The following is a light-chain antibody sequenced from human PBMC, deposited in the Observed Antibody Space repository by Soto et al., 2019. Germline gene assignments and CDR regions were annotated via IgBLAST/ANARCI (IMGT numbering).Light chain of an antibody. J-gene: IGKJ4*01. CDR3: QQYNNWLT. V-gene: IGKV3D-15*01. Sequence: EVVLTQSPGTLSLSAGERATLSCRASQSVSSNYLAWYQQKPGQSPRLLIYGESNRASGIPARFSGSGSGTEFTLTISSLQSEDFAVYYCQQYNNWLTFGGGTKVDI. CDR1: QSVSSN. CDR2: GES.